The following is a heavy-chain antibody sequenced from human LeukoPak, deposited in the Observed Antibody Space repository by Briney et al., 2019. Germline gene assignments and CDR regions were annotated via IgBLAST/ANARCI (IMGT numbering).Heavy chain of an antibody. Sequence: GGSLRLSCAAAGFTVSSNYMSWVRQAPGKGLEWVSVIYSGGGTYYADSVKGRFTISRDNSKNTLYLQMNSLRAEDTAVYYCARNYYDSSAYYYFDYWGQGTLVTVSS. CDR3: ARNYYDSSAYYYFDY. CDR1: GFTVSSNY. CDR2: IYSGGGT. D-gene: IGHD3-22*01. J-gene: IGHJ4*02. V-gene: IGHV3-66*01.